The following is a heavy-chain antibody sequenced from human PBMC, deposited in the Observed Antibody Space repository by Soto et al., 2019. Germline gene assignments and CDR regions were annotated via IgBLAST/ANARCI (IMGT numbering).Heavy chain of an antibody. CDR2: ISSSSSTI. Sequence: GGSLRLSCAASRFTFSSYAMHWVRQAPGKGLEWVSYISSSSSTIYYADSVKGRFTISRDNAKNSLYLKMNSLRDEDTAVYYCASGKDYAEGGYWGQGTLVTVSS. CDR1: RFTFSSYA. D-gene: IGHD4-17*01. CDR3: ASGKDYAEGGY. V-gene: IGHV3-48*02. J-gene: IGHJ4*02.